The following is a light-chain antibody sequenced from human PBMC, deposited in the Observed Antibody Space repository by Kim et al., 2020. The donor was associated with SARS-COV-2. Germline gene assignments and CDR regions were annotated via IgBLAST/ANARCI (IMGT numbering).Light chain of an antibody. CDR3: CSYAGSFIWV. Sequence: QSALTQPLSVSGSPGQSVTISCTGTSSDVGGYKYVSWYQQHPGKGPKLMIYDVSNRPSGVSNRFSGSKSGNTASLTISGLQAEDEADYYCCSYAGSFIWVFGGGTQLTVL. CDR2: DVS. CDR1: SSDVGGYKY. V-gene: IGLV2-11*01. J-gene: IGLJ3*02.